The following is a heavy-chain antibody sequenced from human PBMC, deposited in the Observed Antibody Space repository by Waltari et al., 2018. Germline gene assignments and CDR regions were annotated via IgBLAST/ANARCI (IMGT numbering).Heavy chain of an antibody. J-gene: IGHJ4*02. D-gene: IGHD3-16*01. CDR2: TYYSSRWYN. Sequence: QVQLQQSGPGLVKPSQTLSLTCAISGDSVSSKTAAWNWIRQSPSRGLAWLGRTYYSSRWYNNYSVSVKSRITSNQDTSKNQFSRQLSSVTPEDTAVYYCARDPPDGYTYFDYWGQGTLVTVSS. CDR1: GDSVSSKTAA. CDR3: ARDPPDGYTYFDY. V-gene: IGHV6-1*01.